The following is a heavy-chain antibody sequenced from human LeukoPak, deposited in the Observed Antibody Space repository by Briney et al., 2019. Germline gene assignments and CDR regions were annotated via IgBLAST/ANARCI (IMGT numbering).Heavy chain of an antibody. CDR3: ARALIAAAGIDAFDI. D-gene: IGHD6-13*01. Sequence: GRSLRLSCAASGFTSNSYAMHWVRQAPGKGLEWVALISYDGSNKYYADSVRGRFTISRDNSKNKLFLQMNSLRAEDTAVYYCARALIAAAGIDAFDIWGQGTMVTVSS. CDR2: ISYDGSNK. J-gene: IGHJ3*02. V-gene: IGHV3-30*04. CDR1: GFTSNSYA.